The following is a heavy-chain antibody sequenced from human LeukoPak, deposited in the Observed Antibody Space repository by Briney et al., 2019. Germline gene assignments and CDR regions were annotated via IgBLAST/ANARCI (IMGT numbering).Heavy chain of an antibody. CDR1: GYSFTSYW. Sequence: GESLKISCKGSGYSFTSYWIGWVRQMPGKDLEWMGIIYPGDSDTRYSPSFQGQVTISADKSISTAYLQWSSLKASDTAMYYCARGASGDYYDSSGYYYWFDPWGQGTLVTVSS. V-gene: IGHV5-51*01. CDR2: IYPGDSDT. D-gene: IGHD3-22*01. CDR3: ARGASGDYYDSSGYYYWFDP. J-gene: IGHJ5*02.